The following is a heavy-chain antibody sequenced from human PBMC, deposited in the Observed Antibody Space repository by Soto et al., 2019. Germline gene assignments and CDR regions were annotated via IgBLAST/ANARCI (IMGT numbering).Heavy chain of an antibody. Sequence: QLQLQESGSGLVKPSQTLSLTCAVSGGSISSGGYSWSWIRQPPGKGLEWIGYIYHSGSTYYNPSPESRVTISVDRANNQISLKLSYVTAADTAVSYCAFTTDYEGGCDYWGQGTLVTVSS. CDR2: IYHSGST. V-gene: IGHV4-30-2*01. D-gene: IGHD4-17*01. J-gene: IGHJ4*02. CDR1: GGSISSGGYS. CDR3: AFTTDYEGGCDY.